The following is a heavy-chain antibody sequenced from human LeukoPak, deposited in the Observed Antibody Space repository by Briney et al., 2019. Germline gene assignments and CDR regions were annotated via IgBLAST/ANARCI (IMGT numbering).Heavy chain of an antibody. D-gene: IGHD1-7*01. Sequence: SETLSLTCTVSGGSISSYYWSWIRQPPGKGLEWIGYIYYSGSTNYNPSLKSRVTISVDTSKNQFSLKLSSVTAADTAVYYCARDVGNWNYPAYFDYWGQGTLVTVSS. J-gene: IGHJ4*02. CDR3: ARDVGNWNYPAYFDY. CDR2: IYYSGST. V-gene: IGHV4-59*01. CDR1: GGSISSYY.